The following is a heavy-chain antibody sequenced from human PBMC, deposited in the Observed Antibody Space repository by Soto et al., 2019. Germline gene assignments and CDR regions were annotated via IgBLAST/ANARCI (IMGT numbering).Heavy chain of an antibody. CDR2: ISGSAGLT. CDR3: ARDLGGPDY. J-gene: IGHJ4*02. V-gene: IGHV3-23*01. Sequence: GGSLRLSCTASGFTFSSHAMSWVRQAPGKQLEWVSAISGSAGLTFYADSVKGRFTISRDIARNTLSLQMNSLRADDTAVYYCARDLGGPDYWGRGTSVTVSS. CDR1: GFTFSSHA. D-gene: IGHD3-16*01.